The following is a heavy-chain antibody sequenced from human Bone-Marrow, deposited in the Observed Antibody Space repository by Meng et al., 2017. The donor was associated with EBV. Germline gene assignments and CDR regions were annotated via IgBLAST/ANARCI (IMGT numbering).Heavy chain of an antibody. CDR2: VHYTGST. D-gene: IGHD6-19*01. Sequence: TPSAPRPLRCTVPGASICVFHYWGCIRQPPGRGLEWIGSVHYTGSTYYSPSLKIRVTVSVDTSKNQFSLRLTSVTAADTAVYYCARPFPSWQSPRLDPFGAWGQGTLVTVSS. V-gene: IGHV4-39*01. CDR1: GASICVFHY. J-gene: IGHJ5*02. CDR3: ARPFPSWQSPRLDPFGA.